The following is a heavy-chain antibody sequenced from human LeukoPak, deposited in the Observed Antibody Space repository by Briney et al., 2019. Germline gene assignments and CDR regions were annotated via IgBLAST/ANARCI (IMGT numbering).Heavy chain of an antibody. Sequence: GGSLRLSCAASGFTFSSNYMSWVRQAPGKGLEWVSAISGSGVGTYYADSVKGRFTISRDNSWNTLYLQMSSLRAEDTAVYYCAKDQVISGSEASYIWGQGTMVTVSS. CDR1: GFTFSSNY. J-gene: IGHJ3*02. CDR2: ISGSGVGT. V-gene: IGHV3-23*01. D-gene: IGHD2-21*01. CDR3: AKDQVISGSEASYI.